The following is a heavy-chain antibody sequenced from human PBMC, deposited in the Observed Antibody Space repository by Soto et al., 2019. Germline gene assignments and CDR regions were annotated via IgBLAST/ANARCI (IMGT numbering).Heavy chain of an antibody. Sequence: PGESLKISCKGSGYSLTSYWIGWVRQMPGKGLEWMGIIYPGDSDTRYSPSFQGQVTISADKSISTAYLQWSSLKASDTAMYYCARGQVVTSYMNDAFDIWGQGTMVTVSS. V-gene: IGHV5-51*01. CDR1: GYSLTSYW. CDR2: IYPGDSDT. J-gene: IGHJ3*02. CDR3: ARGQVVTSYMNDAFDI. D-gene: IGHD2-2*01.